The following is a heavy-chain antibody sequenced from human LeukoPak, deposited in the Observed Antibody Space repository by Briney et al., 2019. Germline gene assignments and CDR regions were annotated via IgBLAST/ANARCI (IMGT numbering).Heavy chain of an antibody. CDR1: GYTVTSYY. CDR2: INPNSGGT. Sequence: ASVKVSCKAAGYTVTSYYMHWVGQAAGQGREGRGWINPNSGGTNYAQKFQGRVTMTRDTSISTAYMALSRLRSDDTAVYYCATLYRFLDAWGMDVWGQGTPVSVSS. CDR3: ATLYRFLDAWGMDV. J-gene: IGHJ6*02. D-gene: IGHD3-3*01. V-gene: IGHV1-2*02.